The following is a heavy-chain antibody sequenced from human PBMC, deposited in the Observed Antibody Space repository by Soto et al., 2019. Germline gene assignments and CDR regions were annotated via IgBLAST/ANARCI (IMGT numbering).Heavy chain of an antibody. CDR1: GGSISSSSYY. CDR2: IYYSGST. V-gene: IGHV4-39*01. CDR3: ARHPGRYFDWLLSSGFDY. D-gene: IGHD3-9*01. Sequence: SETLSLTCTVSGGSISSSSYYWGWIRQPPGKGLEWIGSIYYSGSTYYNPSLKSRVTISVDTSKNQFSLKLSSVTAADTAVYYCARHPGRYFDWLLSSGFDYWGQGTLVTVSS. J-gene: IGHJ4*02.